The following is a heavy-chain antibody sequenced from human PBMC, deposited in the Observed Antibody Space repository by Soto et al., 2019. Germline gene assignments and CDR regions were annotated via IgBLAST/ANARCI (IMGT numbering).Heavy chain of an antibody. V-gene: IGHV3-74*01. Sequence: EVQLVESGGGLVQPGGSLRLSCAASGFTFSYYWMHWVRQAPGQGLVWVSRIHSDGSSTTYADSVKGRFTISRDNAKNKLYLQMNNLRAEETAVYYCARGDKGAFDMWGQGTMVSVSS. CDR2: IHSDGSST. CDR1: GFTFSYYW. J-gene: IGHJ3*02. D-gene: IGHD2-21*02. CDR3: ARGDKGAFDM.